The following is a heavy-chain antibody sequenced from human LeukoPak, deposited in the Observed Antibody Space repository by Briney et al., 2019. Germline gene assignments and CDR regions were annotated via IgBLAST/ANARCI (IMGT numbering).Heavy chain of an antibody. CDR1: GGSISSYY. D-gene: IGHD3-10*01. CDR2: IYTSGST. V-gene: IGHV4-4*07. J-gene: IGHJ4*02. CDR3: ARGKGRWFGRYFDY. Sequence: SETLSLTRTVSGGSISSYYWSWIRHPAGKGLEWIGRIYTSGSTNYNPSLKSRVTMSVDTSKNQFSLKLSSVTAADTAVYYCARGKGRWFGRYFDYWGQGTLVTVSS.